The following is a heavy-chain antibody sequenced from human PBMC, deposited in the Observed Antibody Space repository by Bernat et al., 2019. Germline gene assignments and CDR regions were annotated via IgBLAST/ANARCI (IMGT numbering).Heavy chain of an antibody. J-gene: IGHJ4*02. V-gene: IGHV3-33*06. CDR2: IWYDGNNK. Sequence: QVQLVESGGGVVQPGRSLRLSCAASGFTFNNYGMHWVRQVPGKGLEWVAVIWYDGNNKYYADSVKGRFTISRDNSKNTLYLQMNSLGAEDTAVYYCAKSLTVWFGEFQAFDYWGQGTLVTVSS. CDR1: GFTFNNYG. CDR3: AKSLTVWFGEFQAFDY. D-gene: IGHD3-10*01.